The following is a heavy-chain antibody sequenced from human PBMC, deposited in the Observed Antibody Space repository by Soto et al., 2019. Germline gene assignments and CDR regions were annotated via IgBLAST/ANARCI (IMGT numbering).Heavy chain of an antibody. V-gene: IGHV4-31*03. CDR3: ARRGDFWSGYYGY. CDR2: IYYSGST. CDR1: GGSIISGGYY. Sequence: PSETLSLTCTVSGGSIISGGYYWIWIRQHPGKGLEWIGYIYYSGSTYYNPSLKSRVTISVDTSKNQFPLKLSSVTAADTAVYYCARRGDFWSGYYGYWGQGTLVTVSS. J-gene: IGHJ4*02. D-gene: IGHD3-3*01.